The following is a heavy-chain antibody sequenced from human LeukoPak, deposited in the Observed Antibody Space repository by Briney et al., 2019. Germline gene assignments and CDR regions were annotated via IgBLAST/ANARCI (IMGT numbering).Heavy chain of an antibody. D-gene: IGHD3-22*01. Sequence: SETLSLTCTVSGGSISSYYWTWIRQHPGKGLEWIGYIYYSGSTYYNPSLKSRVTISVDTSKNQFSLKLSSVTAADTAVYYCARRNYDSSGYHLYYFDSWGQGTLVTVSS. CDR3: ARRNYDSSGYHLYYFDS. V-gene: IGHV4-59*06. CDR2: IYYSGST. J-gene: IGHJ4*02. CDR1: GGSISSYY.